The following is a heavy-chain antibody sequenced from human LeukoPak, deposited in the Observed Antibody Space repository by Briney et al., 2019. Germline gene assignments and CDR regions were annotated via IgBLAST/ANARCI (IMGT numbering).Heavy chain of an antibody. J-gene: IGHJ5*02. CDR2: IYYSGST. Sequence: SETLSLTCTVSGGSISSGGYYWSWIRQHPGKGLEWIGYIYYSGSTYYNPSLKSRVTISVDMSKNQFSLKLSSVTAADTAVYYCARDRRHIVVAWGQGTLVTVSS. CDR3: ARDRRHIVVA. D-gene: IGHD2-21*01. V-gene: IGHV4-31*03. CDR1: GGSISSGGYY.